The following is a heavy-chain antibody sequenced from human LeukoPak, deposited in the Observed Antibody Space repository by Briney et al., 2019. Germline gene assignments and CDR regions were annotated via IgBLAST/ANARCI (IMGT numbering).Heavy chain of an antibody. CDR2: IYYSGST. CDR3: AREELSDGIDY. CDR1: GGSISSYY. D-gene: IGHD3-16*02. Sequence: SETLSLTCTVSGGSISSYYWSWIRQPPGKGLEWIGYIYYSGSTNYNPSLKSRVTISVDTSKNQFSLKLSSVTAADTAVYYCAREELSDGIDYWSQGTLVTVSS. J-gene: IGHJ4*02. V-gene: IGHV4-59*01.